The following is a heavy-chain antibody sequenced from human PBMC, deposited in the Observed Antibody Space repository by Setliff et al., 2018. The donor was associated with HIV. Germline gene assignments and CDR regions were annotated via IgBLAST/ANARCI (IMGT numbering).Heavy chain of an antibody. Sequence: PSETLSLTCTVSGGSISSGSYFWTWIRQPAGKGLEWIGRIYTSGSTNYNPSLKSRVTISVDTSKNQFSLKLSSVTAADTAVYYCARDLSGYSYGSYYYYMDVWGKGTTVTVSS. CDR2: IYTSGST. V-gene: IGHV4-61*02. D-gene: IGHD5-18*01. CDR1: GGSISSGSYF. CDR3: ARDLSGYSYGSYYYYMDV. J-gene: IGHJ6*03.